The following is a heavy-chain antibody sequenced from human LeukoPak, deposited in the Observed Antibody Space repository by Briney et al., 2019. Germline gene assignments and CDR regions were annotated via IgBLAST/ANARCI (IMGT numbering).Heavy chain of an antibody. CDR1: GFTFSSYA. Sequence: GGSLRLSCAASGFTFSSYAMSWVRQAPGKGLEWVSAISGSGGSTYYADSVKGRFTISRDNSKNTLYLQMNSLRAEDTAVYYCARMSWYHGAFDYWGQGTLVTVSS. D-gene: IGHD6-13*01. V-gene: IGHV3-23*01. J-gene: IGHJ4*02. CDR2: ISGSGGST. CDR3: ARMSWYHGAFDY.